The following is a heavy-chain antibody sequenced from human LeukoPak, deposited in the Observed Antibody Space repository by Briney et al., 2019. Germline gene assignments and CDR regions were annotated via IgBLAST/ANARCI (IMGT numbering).Heavy chain of an antibody. V-gene: IGHV3-30*18. J-gene: IGHJ4*02. CDR3: AKDRLKTSRNYFDC. D-gene: IGHD4-11*01. CDR2: ISYDGSNK. CDR1: GFIFSGYG. Sequence: GGSLRLSCAASGFIFSGYGMHWVRQAPGKGLEWVAVISYDGSNKYYADSVKGRFTISRDNSENTLYLQMDSLRAEDTAVYYCAKDRLKTSRNYFDCWGQGTLVTVSS.